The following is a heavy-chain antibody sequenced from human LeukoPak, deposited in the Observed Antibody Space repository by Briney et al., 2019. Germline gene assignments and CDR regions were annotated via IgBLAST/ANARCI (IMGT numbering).Heavy chain of an antibody. CDR2: INHSGST. CDR3: ARRIAAAGTRGGVNFDY. Sequence: SETLSLTCADYGGSFSGYYWSWLRQPPGKGLEWIGEINHSGSTNYNPSLKSRVTISVDTSKNQFSLKLSSVTAADTAVYYCARRIAAAGTRGGVNFDYWGQGTLVTVSS. V-gene: IGHV4-34*01. D-gene: IGHD6-13*01. CDR1: GGSFSGYY. J-gene: IGHJ4*02.